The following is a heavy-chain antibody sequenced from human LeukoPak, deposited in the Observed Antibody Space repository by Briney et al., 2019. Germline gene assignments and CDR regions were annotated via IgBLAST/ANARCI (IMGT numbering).Heavy chain of an antibody. CDR1: GFTFSSYA. D-gene: IGHD2-2*01. V-gene: IGHV3-23*01. CDR2: ISGSGGST. J-gene: IGHJ6*03. Sequence: GGSLRLSCAASGFTFSSYAMSWVRPAPGKGLEWVSAISGSGGSTYYADSVKGRFTISRDNSKNTLYLQMNSLRAEDTAVYYCAKDEEVPSDYYYMDVWGKGTTVTVSS. CDR3: AKDEEVPSDYYYMDV.